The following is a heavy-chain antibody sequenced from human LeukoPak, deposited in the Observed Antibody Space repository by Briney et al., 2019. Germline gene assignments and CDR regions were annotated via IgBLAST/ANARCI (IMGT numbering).Heavy chain of an antibody. CDR3: ARDMTGSGWNDAFDI. J-gene: IGHJ3*02. CDR2: IYSSGSS. D-gene: IGHD6-19*01. V-gene: IGHV4-61*02. CDR1: GGSIRSESYY. Sequence: SQTLSLTCSVSGGSIRSESYYWSWIRQPAGKGLEWIGRIYSSGSSKFNPSLKRRVTISIATSKNQFSLNLSSVTAADTAVYYCARDMTGSGWNDAFDIWGQGTMVTVSS.